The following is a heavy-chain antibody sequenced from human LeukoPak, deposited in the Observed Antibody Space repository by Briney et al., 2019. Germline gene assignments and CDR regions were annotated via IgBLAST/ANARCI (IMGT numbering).Heavy chain of an antibody. V-gene: IGHV3-7*01. Sequence: PGGSLRLSCAAAGFSLSSHWMSWVRQAPGKGLEWVADIKQDGSEKYYVDSVKGRFTISRDNAKNSLFLQMNSLRAEDTAMFYCARVAYCGGDCPVQSDYWGQGTLVTVSS. CDR3: ARVAYCGGDCPVQSDY. D-gene: IGHD2-21*02. CDR2: IKQDGSEK. J-gene: IGHJ4*02. CDR1: GFSLSSHW.